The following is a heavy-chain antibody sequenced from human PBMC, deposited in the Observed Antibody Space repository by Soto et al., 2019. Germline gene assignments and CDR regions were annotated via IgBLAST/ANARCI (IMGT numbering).Heavy chain of an antibody. CDR1: GGSISSYY. Sequence: PSETLSLTCTVSGGSISSYYWSWIRQPPGKGLEWIGYNYYSGSTNYNPSLKSRVTISVDTSKNQFSLKLSSVTAADTAVYYCARDQVIAARRRYYGMDVWGQGTTVTVSS. CDR2: NYYSGST. CDR3: ARDQVIAARRRYYGMDV. D-gene: IGHD6-6*01. V-gene: IGHV4-59*01. J-gene: IGHJ6*02.